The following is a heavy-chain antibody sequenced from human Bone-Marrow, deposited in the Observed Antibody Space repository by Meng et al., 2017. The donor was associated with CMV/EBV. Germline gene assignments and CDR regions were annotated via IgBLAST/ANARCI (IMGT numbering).Heavy chain of an antibody. CDR1: GYTFTSYG. CDR2: ISAYNGNT. V-gene: IGHV1-18*01. CDR3: ARVTLADEAGFFDY. J-gene: IGHJ4*02. D-gene: IGHD6-19*01. Sequence: ASGYTFTSYGLSWVRQAPGQGLEWMGWISAYNGNTNYAQKLQGRVTMTTDTSTSTAYMELRSLRSDDTAVYYCARVTLADEAGFFDYWGQGTLVTVSS.